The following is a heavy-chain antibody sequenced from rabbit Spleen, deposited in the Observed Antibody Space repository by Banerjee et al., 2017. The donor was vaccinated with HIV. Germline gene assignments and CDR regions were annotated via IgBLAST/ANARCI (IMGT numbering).Heavy chain of an antibody. V-gene: IGHV1S40*01. CDR3: ARDLYGVIGWNFGW. J-gene: IGHJ4*01. CDR1: GFSFNSGYD. CDR2: AYAGSSGST. Sequence: QSLEESGGGLVKPGASLTLTCKASGFSFNSGYDMCWVRQAPGKGLEWVACAYAGSSGSTYSATWAKGRFTISKTSSTTVTLQMTSLTAADTATYFCARDLYGVIGWNFGWWGPGTLVTVS. D-gene: IGHD2-1*01.